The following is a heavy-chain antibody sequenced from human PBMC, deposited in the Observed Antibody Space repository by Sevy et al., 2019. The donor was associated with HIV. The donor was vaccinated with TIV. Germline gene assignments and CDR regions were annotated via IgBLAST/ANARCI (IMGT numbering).Heavy chain of an antibody. Sequence: ASVKVSCKASGYTFTGYYMHWVRQAPGQGLEWMGWINPNSGGTNYAQKFQGRVTMTRDTSISTAYMELSRLRSDDTAVYYCASDRGVTTGYYYYYMDVWGKGTTVTVSS. J-gene: IGHJ6*03. CDR2: INPNSGGT. CDR3: ASDRGVTTGYYYYYMDV. CDR1: GYTFTGYY. D-gene: IGHD4-17*01. V-gene: IGHV1-2*02.